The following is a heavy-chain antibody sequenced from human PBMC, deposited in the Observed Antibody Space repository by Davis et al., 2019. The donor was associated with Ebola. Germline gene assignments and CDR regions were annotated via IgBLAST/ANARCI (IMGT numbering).Heavy chain of an antibody. CDR3: ARDTTPDYSYYDGMDV. Sequence: AASVQVSCKASGGISFISWVRQAPGQGLEWMGGIIPIFGTASSAQKFQGRVRITADASTSTVYMELRSLTSDDTALYFCARDTTPDYSYYDGMDVWGTGTAVTVSS. J-gene: IGHJ6*04. D-gene: IGHD2-15*01. V-gene: IGHV1-69*13. CDR2: IIPIFGTA. CDR1: GGISF.